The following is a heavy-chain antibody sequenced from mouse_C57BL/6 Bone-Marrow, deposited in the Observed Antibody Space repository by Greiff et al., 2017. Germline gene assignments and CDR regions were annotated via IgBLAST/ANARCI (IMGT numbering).Heavy chain of an antibody. D-gene: IGHD2-2*01. J-gene: IGHJ3*01. V-gene: IGHV1-64*01. CDR2: IHPNSGST. CDR1: GYTFTSYW. CDR3: TRGATMVTTGPAY. Sequence: QVQLQQPGAELVKPGASVKLSCKASGYTFTSYWMHWVKQRPGQGLEWIGMIHPNSGSTNYNEKFKSKATLTVDKSSSTAYMQLSSLTSEDSADYCCTRGATMVTTGPAYWGQGTLVTVSA.